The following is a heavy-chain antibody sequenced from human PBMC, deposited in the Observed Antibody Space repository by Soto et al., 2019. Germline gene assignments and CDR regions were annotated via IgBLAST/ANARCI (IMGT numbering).Heavy chain of an antibody. Sequence: QVQLVESGGGVVQPGRSLRLSCAASGFTFSSYAMHWVRQAPGKWLEWVAVISYDGSNKYYADSVKGRFTISRDNSKTTLYLQMNRLRAEDTAVYYCARGGDFWSGAPPYYYYGMDVWGQGTTVTFSS. J-gene: IGHJ6*02. D-gene: IGHD3-3*01. CDR2: ISYDGSNK. V-gene: IGHV3-30-3*01. CDR1: GFTFSSYA. CDR3: ARGGDFWSGAPPYYYYGMDV.